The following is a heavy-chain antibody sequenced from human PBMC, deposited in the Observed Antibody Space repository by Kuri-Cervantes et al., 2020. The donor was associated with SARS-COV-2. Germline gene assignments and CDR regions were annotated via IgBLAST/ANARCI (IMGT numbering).Heavy chain of an antibody. V-gene: IGHV3-21*01. J-gene: IGHJ4*02. CDR1: GFTVSSSY. Sequence: GESLKISCAASGFTVSSSYMSWVRQAPGKGLEWVSSISSSSSYIYYADSVKGRFTISRDNAKNSLYLQMNSLRAEDTAVYYCASGEIAASGTIYYFDYWGQGTLVTVSS. D-gene: IGHD1-7*01. CDR2: ISSSSSYI. CDR3: ASGEIAASGTIYYFDY.